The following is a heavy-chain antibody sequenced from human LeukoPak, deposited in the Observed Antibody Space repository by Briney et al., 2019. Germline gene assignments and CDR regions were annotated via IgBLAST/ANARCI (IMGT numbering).Heavy chain of an antibody. CDR3: ARGGGNYYMDV. V-gene: IGHV4-34*01. CDR2: INHRGST. D-gene: IGHD1-26*01. CDR1: GASFSGYY. J-gene: IGHJ6*03. Sequence: SGTLSLTCAVSGASFSGYYWSWIRQPPGKGLEWIGEINHRGSTNYNPSLKSRVTISVDTSKNQFSLKLSSVTAADTAVYYCARGGGNYYMDVWNKGTTVTVSS.